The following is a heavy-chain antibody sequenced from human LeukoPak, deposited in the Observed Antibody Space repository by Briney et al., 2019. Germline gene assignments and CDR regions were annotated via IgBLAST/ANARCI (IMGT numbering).Heavy chain of an antibody. J-gene: IGHJ4*02. CDR1: GFSLSSYE. CDR3: ARDIVNGPFVICLES. D-gene: IGHD2-21*01. Sequence: GGSLRLSCAASGFSLSSYEMNWIRQVPGKGLEWVSHISSGGNTQYYADSVRGRFPMSRDNAKDSVDLQMNSLRAEDTAVYYCARDIVNGPFVICLESWGQGALVTVSS. CDR2: ISSGGNTQ. V-gene: IGHV3-48*03.